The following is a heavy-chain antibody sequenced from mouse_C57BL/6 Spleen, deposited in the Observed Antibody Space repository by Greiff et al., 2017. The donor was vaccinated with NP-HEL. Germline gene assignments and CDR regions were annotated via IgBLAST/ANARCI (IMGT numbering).Heavy chain of an antibody. CDR1: GFSLTSYG. J-gene: IGHJ1*03. V-gene: IGHV2-5*01. CDR2: IWRGGST. D-gene: IGHD2-3*01. CDR3: AKKGLLGYFDV. Sequence: VKLVESGPGLVQPSQSLSITCTVSGFSLTSYGVHWVRQSPGKGLEWLGVIWRGGSTDYNAAFMSRLSITKDNSKSQVFFKMNSLQADDTAIYYCAKKGLLGYFDVWGTGTTVTVSS.